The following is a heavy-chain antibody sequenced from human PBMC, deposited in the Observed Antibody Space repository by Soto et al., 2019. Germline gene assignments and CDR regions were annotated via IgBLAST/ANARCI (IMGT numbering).Heavy chain of an antibody. Sequence: QVQLVQSGAEVKKPGSSVKVSCKASGGTFSSYAISWVRQAPGQGLEWMGGIIPIFGTANYAQKFQGRVKIXAXVSTSTAYMELSSLRSEDTAVYYCARRVAAAGPLDYWGQGTLVTVSS. V-gene: IGHV1-69*12. D-gene: IGHD6-13*01. CDR2: IIPIFGTA. CDR1: GGTFSSYA. J-gene: IGHJ4*02. CDR3: ARRVAAAGPLDY.